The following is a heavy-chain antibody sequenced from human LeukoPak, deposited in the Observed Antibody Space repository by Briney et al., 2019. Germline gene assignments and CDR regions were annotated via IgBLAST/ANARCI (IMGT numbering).Heavy chain of an antibody. V-gene: IGHV4-61*01. CDR1: GGSVSSGNSY. CDR3: AREDSGYYYVY. D-gene: IGHD3-22*01. Sequence: SETLSLTCTVSGGSVSSGNSYWSWIRQPPGKGLEWIGYIYYSGSTKYSPSLKSRVTISVDMSKSQFSLKLSSVTAADTAVYYCAREDSGYYYVYWGQGTLVTVSS. CDR2: IYYSGST. J-gene: IGHJ4*02.